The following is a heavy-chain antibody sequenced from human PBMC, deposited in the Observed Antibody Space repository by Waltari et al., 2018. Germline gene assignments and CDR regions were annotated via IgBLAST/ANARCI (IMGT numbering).Heavy chain of an antibody. D-gene: IGHD6-19*01. CDR2: IYHSGST. CDR3: AARYSSGWYSTLY. J-gene: IGHJ4*02. V-gene: IGHV4-4*02. CDR1: GGSIRLSHW. Sequence: QVQLQESGPGLVTSSGPPSSTSPLSGGSIRLSHWWSWARQPPGKGREWIGEIYHSGSTNYNPSLKSQVTISVDKSKNQFSLKLSSVTAADTAVYYCAARYSSGWYSTLYWGQGTLVTVSS.